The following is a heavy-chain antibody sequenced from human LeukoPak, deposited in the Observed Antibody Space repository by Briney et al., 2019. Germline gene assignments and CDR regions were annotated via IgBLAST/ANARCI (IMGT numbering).Heavy chain of an antibody. Sequence: SETLSLTCTVSGGSLCSSDYHWGWIRHPPGKGLECICSMYYGGSTYYNPSLKSRVTISVDTSKNLFSLKLSSVTAADTAVYFCARDRGSITMIVDTSWGQGTLVTVSS. J-gene: IGHJ4*02. CDR3: ARDRGSITMIVDTS. V-gene: IGHV4-39*07. CDR2: MYYGGST. D-gene: IGHD3-22*01. CDR1: GGSLCSSDYH.